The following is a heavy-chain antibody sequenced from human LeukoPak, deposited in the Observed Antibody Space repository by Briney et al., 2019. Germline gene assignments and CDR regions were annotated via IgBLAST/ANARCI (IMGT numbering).Heavy chain of an antibody. CDR2: ISGSSGSI. CDR3: ARANPSAKSFFDW. D-gene: IGHD1-14*01. Sequence: GGSLRLSCAASGFTFSGYSMNWVRLAPGKGLEWVSSISGSSGSIYYADSVKGRFTISRDNAKNSLDLQMNSLRAEDTAVYYCARANPSAKSFFDWWGQGTLVSVSS. J-gene: IGHJ4*02. V-gene: IGHV3-21*01. CDR1: GFTFSGYS.